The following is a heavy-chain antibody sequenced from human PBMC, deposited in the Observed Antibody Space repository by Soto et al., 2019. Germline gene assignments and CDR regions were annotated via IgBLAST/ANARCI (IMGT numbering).Heavy chain of an antibody. V-gene: IGHV1-24*01. Sequence: QVQLVQSGAEVKKPGASVKVSCKVSGYSLTELSLHWVRQAPGKGLERMGGFVPEHGQTIYAQQFQGRVSMPDDTSTNTAYMELSSLRSEDTAVYYCATGQLGNYFDPWGQGTLVTVAS. CDR3: ATGQLGNYFDP. CDR2: FVPEHGQT. CDR1: GYSLTELS. J-gene: IGHJ5*02. D-gene: IGHD1-1*01.